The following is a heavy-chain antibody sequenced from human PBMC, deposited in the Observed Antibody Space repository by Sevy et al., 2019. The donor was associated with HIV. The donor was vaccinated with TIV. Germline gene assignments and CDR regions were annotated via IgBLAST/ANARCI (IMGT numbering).Heavy chain of an antibody. Sequence: ASVKVSCKASGYTFTSYDINWVRQATGQGLEWMGWMNPNSGNTGYPQKFQGRVTMTRNTSISTAYMELSSLKSEDTAVYYCATAAGNYYYYGMDVWGQGTTVTVSS. J-gene: IGHJ6*02. CDR3: ATAAGNYYYYGMDV. V-gene: IGHV1-8*01. CDR2: MNPNSGNT. CDR1: GYTFTSYD.